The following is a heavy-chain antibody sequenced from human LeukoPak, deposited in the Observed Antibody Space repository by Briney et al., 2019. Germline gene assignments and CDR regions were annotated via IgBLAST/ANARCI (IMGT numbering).Heavy chain of an antibody. J-gene: IGHJ4*02. CDR2: IRYDGSNK. V-gene: IGHV3-30*02. D-gene: IGHD6-19*01. CDR1: GFTFSSSG. CDR3: AKDYSSGSYC. Sequence: PGGSLRLSCAASGFTFSSSGMHWVRQVPGQGLEWVAFIRYDGSNKYYADSVKGRFTISSDTSKNTLYLQMNSLRAEDTALYYCAKDYSSGSYCWGQGTLVTVSS.